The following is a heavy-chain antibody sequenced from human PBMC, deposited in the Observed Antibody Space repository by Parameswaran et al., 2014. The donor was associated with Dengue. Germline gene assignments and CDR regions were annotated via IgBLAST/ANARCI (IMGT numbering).Heavy chain of an antibody. CDR3: ARQTGNWFDP. J-gene: IGHJ5*02. CDR2: VYYTGIP. Sequence: VRQAPGKGLEWIGSVYYTGIPYYNPSLKSRVTISVDTSKSQFSLKLTSVTATDTALYYCARQTGNWFDPGPGTWSPSPQ. V-gene: IGHV4-39*01.